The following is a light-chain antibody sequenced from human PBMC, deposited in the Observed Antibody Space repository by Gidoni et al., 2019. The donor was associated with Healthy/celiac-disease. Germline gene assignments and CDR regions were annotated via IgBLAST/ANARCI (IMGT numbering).Light chain of an antibody. Sequence: DSQMTQSPSSLSASVGDRVTITCRASQSISSYLNWYQQKPGKAPKLLIYAASSLQSGVPSRFSGSGSGTDFTLTISSLQPEDFAPYYCQQSYSTPRTFGQGTKLEIK. V-gene: IGKV1-39*01. CDR2: AAS. J-gene: IGKJ2*01. CDR1: QSISSY. CDR3: QQSYSTPRT.